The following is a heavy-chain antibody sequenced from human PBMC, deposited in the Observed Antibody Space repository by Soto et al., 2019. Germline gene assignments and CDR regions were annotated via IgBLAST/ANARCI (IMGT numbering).Heavy chain of an antibody. CDR2: IYYSGST. CDR3: ARGGFCGGGSCNFDS. Sequence: SETLSLTCTVSGGSVSSSSYYWSWIRQSPGKGLQWIGYIYYSGSTNYNPSLNSRVTISLDTSKNQFSLNLSSVTAADTAVFYCARGGFCGGGSCNFDSWGQGTLVTVSS. V-gene: IGHV4-61*01. D-gene: IGHD2-15*01. CDR1: GGSVSSSSYY. J-gene: IGHJ4*02.